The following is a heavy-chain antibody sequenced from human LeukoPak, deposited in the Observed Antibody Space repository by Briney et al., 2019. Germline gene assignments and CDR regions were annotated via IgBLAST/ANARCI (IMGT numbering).Heavy chain of an antibody. CDR3: ARALIGYYFDY. V-gene: IGHV3-21*06. D-gene: IGHD2-8*01. CDR2: VSNSGDYI. Sequence: GGSLRLSCAASGFTFSSYNMKWVRQAPGKGLEWVSSVSNSGDYIHYADSVKGRFTISRDNSKNSLYLQMNSLRAEDTAVYYCARALIGYYFDYWGQGTLVTVSS. J-gene: IGHJ4*02. CDR1: GFTFSSYN.